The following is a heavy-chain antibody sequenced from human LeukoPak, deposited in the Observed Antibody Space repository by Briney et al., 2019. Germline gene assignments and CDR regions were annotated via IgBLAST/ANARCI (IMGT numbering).Heavy chain of an antibody. D-gene: IGHD3-22*01. CDR1: GYTFTSYG. Sequence: GASVKVSCKASGYTFTSYGISWVRQAPGQGLEWMGWISAYNGNKNYAQKLQGRVTMTTDTSTSTAYMELRSLRSDDTAVYYCASDLPSTQYCYDSSGPWTDYWGQGTMVTVSS. CDR2: ISAYNGNK. CDR3: ASDLPSTQYCYDSSGPWTDY. V-gene: IGHV1-18*01. J-gene: IGHJ4*02.